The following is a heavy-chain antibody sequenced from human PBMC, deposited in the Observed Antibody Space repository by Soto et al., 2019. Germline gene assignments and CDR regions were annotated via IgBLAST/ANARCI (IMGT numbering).Heavy chain of an antibody. J-gene: IGHJ3*01. CDR3: ARESRVVAAAHDTFDV. Sequence: PSETLSLTCTVSGGSISGRDYHWSWSRQLPGKGLEWIGFIYYSGSTYYNPSLKSRVSISVDTSKNQFSLKVSSVTAADTAVYYCARESRVVAAAHDTFDVWGRGTMVTVSS. CDR1: GGSISGRDYH. CDR2: IYYSGST. D-gene: IGHD2-15*01. V-gene: IGHV4-31*03.